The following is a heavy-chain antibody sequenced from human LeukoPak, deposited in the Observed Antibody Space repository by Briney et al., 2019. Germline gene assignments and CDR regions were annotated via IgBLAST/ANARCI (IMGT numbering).Heavy chain of an antibody. V-gene: IGHV1-2*02. CDR2: INPNSGGT. J-gene: IGHJ4*02. CDR1: GYTVTGYY. Sequence: ASVKVSCKASGYTVTGYYMHWVRQAPGQGVEWRGWINPNSGGTNYAQKFQGRVTMTRDTSISTAYMELSRLRSDDTAVYYCAKGNSIVGARPISDYFDYWGQGTLVTVSS. CDR3: AKGNSIVGARPISDYFDY. D-gene: IGHD1-26*01.